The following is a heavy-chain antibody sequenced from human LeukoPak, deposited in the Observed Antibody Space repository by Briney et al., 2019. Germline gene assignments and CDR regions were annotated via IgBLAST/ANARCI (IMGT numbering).Heavy chain of an antibody. V-gene: IGHV3-7*01. CDR2: IKEDGNEK. CDR3: ARDGEWFGELFLDY. D-gene: IGHD3-10*01. CDR1: GLTFSSYW. J-gene: IGHJ4*02. Sequence: PGGSLRLSCAASGLTFSSYWMRWVRQAPGKGREGVANIKEDGNEKNYVDSVKGRFTISRDNAKNALYLQMNSRRAEDTAVYYCARDGEWFGELFLDYWGQGTLVTVSS.